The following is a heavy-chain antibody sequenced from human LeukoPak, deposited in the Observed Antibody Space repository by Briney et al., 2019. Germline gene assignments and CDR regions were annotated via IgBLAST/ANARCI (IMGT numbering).Heavy chain of an antibody. V-gene: IGHV4-61*08. Sequence: PSETLSLTCAVSGGSISSGGYSWSWIRQPPGKGLEWIGYIYYSGSTNYNPSLKSRVTISVDTSKNQFSLKLSSVTAADTAVYYCARGGKLRFLEWRQRNNWFDPWGQGTLVTVSS. CDR2: IYYSGST. J-gene: IGHJ5*02. CDR1: GGSISSGGYS. CDR3: ARGGKLRFLEWRQRNNWFDP. D-gene: IGHD3-3*01.